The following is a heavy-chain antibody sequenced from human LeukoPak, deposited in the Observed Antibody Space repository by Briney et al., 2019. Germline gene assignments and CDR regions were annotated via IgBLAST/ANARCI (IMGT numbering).Heavy chain of an antibody. Sequence: GGSLRLSCAASGFTVSNSYMSWFRQAPGKGLEWVGFIRSKAYGGTTEYAASVKGRFTISRDDSKSIAYLQMNSLKTEDTAVYYCTRRYCSGGSCYSSFDYWGQGTLVTVSS. CDR1: GFTVSNSY. J-gene: IGHJ4*02. CDR3: TRRYCSGGSCYSSFDY. CDR2: IRSKAYGGTT. D-gene: IGHD2-15*01. V-gene: IGHV3-49*03.